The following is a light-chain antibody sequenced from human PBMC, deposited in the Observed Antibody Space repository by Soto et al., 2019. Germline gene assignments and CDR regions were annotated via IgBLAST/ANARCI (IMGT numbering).Light chain of an antibody. CDR3: NSYTTSTTWV. V-gene: IGLV2-14*01. Sequence: QSVLTQPASVSGSPGQSITISCTGTSSDVGHYDYVSWYQHHPGKAPNLMIYEVSNRPSGVSNRFSGSKSGNTASLTISGLQAEDEADYYCNSYTTSTTWVFGGGTKLTVL. CDR1: SSDVGHYDY. J-gene: IGLJ3*02. CDR2: EVS.